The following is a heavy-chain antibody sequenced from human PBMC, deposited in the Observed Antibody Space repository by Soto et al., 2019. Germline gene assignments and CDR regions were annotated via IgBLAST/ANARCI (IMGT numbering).Heavy chain of an antibody. Sequence: EVQLLESGGGLVQPGGSLRLSCAASGFTFSSYAMSWVRQPPGKGLEWVSSLTPSGDSTYYADSVKGRFTISRDKSKNMVYLQMNSLSVEDTALYYCVIDATGCYRDIFHVYGDWGRGTLFTVSS. V-gene: IGHV3-23*01. CDR2: LTPSGDST. CDR3: VIDATGCYRDIFHVYGD. CDR1: GFTFSSYA. J-gene: IGHJ4*02. D-gene: IGHD4-17*01.